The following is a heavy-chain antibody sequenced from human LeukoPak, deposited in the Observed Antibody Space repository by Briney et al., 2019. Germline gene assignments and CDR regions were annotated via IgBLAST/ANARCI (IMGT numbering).Heavy chain of an antibody. Sequence: GESLKISCKGSGYSFSNYWIAWVRQMPGKGLEYMGITYPGDYDTRYSPSFRGQVTISVDKSISTAYLQWTSLKASDTAIYYCARAPTSVSNPYYFDSWGQGTLVTVSS. D-gene: IGHD4-11*01. V-gene: IGHV5-51*01. CDR1: GYSFSNYW. J-gene: IGHJ4*02. CDR3: ARAPTSVSNPYYFDS. CDR2: TYPGDYDT.